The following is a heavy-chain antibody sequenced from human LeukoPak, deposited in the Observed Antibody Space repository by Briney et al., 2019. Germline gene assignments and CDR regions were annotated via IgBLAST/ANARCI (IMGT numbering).Heavy chain of an antibody. D-gene: IGHD4/OR15-4a*01. CDR2: IKQDGSEK. Sequence: GGSLGLSCAASGFTFSSYWMSWVRQAPGKGLEWVANIKQDGSEKYYVDSVKGRFTISRDNSKNTLYLQMNSLRAEDTAVYYCAKAGGPNPPFDYWGQGTLVIVSS. J-gene: IGHJ4*02. CDR3: AKAGGPNPPFDY. CDR1: GFTFSSYW. V-gene: IGHV3-7*03.